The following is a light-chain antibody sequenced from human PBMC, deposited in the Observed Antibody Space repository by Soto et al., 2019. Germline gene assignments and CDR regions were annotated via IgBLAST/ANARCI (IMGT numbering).Light chain of an antibody. J-gene: IGKJ1*01. CDR1: QSISSY. Sequence: DIQMTQSPSSLSASVGDRVTLTCRASQSISSYLNCYQQKPGKAPKLLIYAASSLQSGVPSRFSGSGSGTDFALTISSLQPEDFASYYCQQSYSSPWTFGQGTKVEIK. CDR3: QQSYSSPWT. V-gene: IGKV1-39*01. CDR2: AAS.